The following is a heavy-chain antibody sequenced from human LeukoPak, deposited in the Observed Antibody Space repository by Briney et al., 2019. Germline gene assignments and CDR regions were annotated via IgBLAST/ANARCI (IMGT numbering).Heavy chain of an antibody. V-gene: IGHV3-11*04. CDR1: GFTFSDYY. CDR2: ISSSGSTI. CDR3: ARVGDTAMVTNYYYYYVDV. Sequence: GGSLRLSCAASGFTFSDYYMSWIRQAPGKGLEWVSYISSSGSTIYYADSVKGRFTISRDNAKNSLYLQMNSLRAEDTAVYYCARVGDTAMVTNYYYYYVDVWGKGTTVTVSS. D-gene: IGHD5-18*01. J-gene: IGHJ6*03.